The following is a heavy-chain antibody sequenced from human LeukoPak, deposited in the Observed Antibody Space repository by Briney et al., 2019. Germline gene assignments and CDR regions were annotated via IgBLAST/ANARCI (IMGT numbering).Heavy chain of an antibody. V-gene: IGHV1-2*02. D-gene: IGHD6-19*01. CDR3: ARYVVAGNYEAFDI. CDR1: GYTFTGYY. CDR2: INPNSGGT. Sequence: ASVKVSCKASGYTFTGYYMHWVRQAPGQGLEWMGWINPNSGGTNYAQKFQGRVTMTRDTSISTAYMELSRLRSDDTAVYYCARYVVAGNYEAFDIWGQGTMVTVSS. J-gene: IGHJ3*02.